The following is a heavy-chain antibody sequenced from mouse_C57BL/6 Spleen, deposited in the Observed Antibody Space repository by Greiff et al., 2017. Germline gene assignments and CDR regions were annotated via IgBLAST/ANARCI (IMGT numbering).Heavy chain of an antibody. Sequence: QVQLQQPGAELVKPGASVKMSCKASGYTFTSYWITWVKQRPGQGLEWIGDIYPGSGSTNYNEKFKSKATLTVDTSSSTAYMQLSSLTSEDSAVYYCAREDYGNYLYYARDYWGQGTSVTVSA. CDR2: IYPGSGST. J-gene: IGHJ4*01. CDR1: GYTFTSYW. V-gene: IGHV1-55*01. CDR3: AREDYGNYLYYARDY. D-gene: IGHD2-1*01.